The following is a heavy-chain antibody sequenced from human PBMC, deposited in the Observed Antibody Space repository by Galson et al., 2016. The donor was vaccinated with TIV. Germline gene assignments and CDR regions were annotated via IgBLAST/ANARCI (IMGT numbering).Heavy chain of an antibody. Sequence: SLRLSCAASGFSFGTYGMHWVRQAPGKGLERVAIIWFDGSEKYYADSVKGRFTISRDNSKKTLYLQLSSLRAEDTAVYYCARELRCDTTSCNSLFDYWGQGTLVTVSS. D-gene: IGHD2-2*01. CDR1: GFSFGTYG. J-gene: IGHJ4*02. CDR2: IWFDGSEK. CDR3: ARELRCDTTSCNSLFDY. V-gene: IGHV3-33*01.